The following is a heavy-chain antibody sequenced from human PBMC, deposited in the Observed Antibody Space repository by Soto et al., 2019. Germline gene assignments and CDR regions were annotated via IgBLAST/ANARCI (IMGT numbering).Heavy chain of an antibody. D-gene: IGHD2-15*01. V-gene: IGHV3-53*01. CDR1: GFTVSSKY. J-gene: IGHJ5*02. Sequence: GGSLRLSCAASGFTVSSKYMNWVRQAPGEGLEWVSIIWSAGLTYYADSVRGRFTISRDISKNILFLQMNNLRAEDSAIYYCARELPPDLWGQGTLVTVSS. CDR3: ARELPPDL. CDR2: IWSAGLT.